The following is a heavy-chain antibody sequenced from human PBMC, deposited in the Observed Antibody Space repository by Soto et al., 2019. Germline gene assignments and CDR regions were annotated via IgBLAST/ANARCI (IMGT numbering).Heavy chain of an antibody. CDR2: ISHSGTS. CDR3: ARVVLTITRGAFDA. V-gene: IGHV4-4*02. J-gene: IGHJ3*01. CDR1: GGSISSSHW. D-gene: IGHD3-9*01. Sequence: QVQLQESGPGLVKPSGTLSLTSAVSGGSISSSHWWTWVRQSPGKGLEYIGKISHSGTSNSNPSLKSRVTLSVDKSKNHFSLTLTSVTAADTAVYYCARVVLTITRGAFDAWGQGTLVIVSS.